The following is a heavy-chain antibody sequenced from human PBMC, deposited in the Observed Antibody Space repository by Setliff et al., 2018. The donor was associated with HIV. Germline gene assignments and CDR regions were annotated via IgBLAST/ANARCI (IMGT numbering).Heavy chain of an antibody. CDR1: GGSFSGYY. CDR2: INHKGST. CDR3: ARVGGKGYSNFLDS. J-gene: IGHJ4*02. D-gene: IGHD4-4*01. Sequence: LSLTCAVYGGSFSGYYWSWIRQPPGKGLEWIGDINHKGSTNYKSSLKSRVTISMDTSKNQFSLNLTSVTAADTAMYFCARVGGKGYSNFLDSWGQGALVTVPQ. V-gene: IGHV4-34*01.